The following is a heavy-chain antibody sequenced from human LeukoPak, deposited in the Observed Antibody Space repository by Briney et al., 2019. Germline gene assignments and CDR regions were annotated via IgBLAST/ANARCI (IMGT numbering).Heavy chain of an antibody. J-gene: IGHJ4*02. CDR1: GFTFSSSA. D-gene: IGHD2/OR15-2a*01. CDR2: IVLASGKT. Sequence: SVTVSCKASGFTFSSSAIQWVRQARGQRLEWIGWIVLASGKTNYAQKFQERISITRDMSTSTAYMELSSLRSEDTAVYYCAADDLNIGFWGQGTLVTVSS. CDR3: AADDLNIGF. V-gene: IGHV1-58*02.